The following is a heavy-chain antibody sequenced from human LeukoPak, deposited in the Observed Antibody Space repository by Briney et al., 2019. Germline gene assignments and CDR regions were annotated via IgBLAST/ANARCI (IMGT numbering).Heavy chain of an antibody. J-gene: IGHJ4*02. CDR3: ARDSGSASWAYS. Sequence: GGSLRLSCAASGISVSENYMSWVRQAPGKGLEWVCVVHRDGSIEYADSVKGRLTISRDIAENTLSLQMNSLRVEDTAVYYCARDSGSASWAYSWGQGTLVTVSS. CDR2: VHRDGSI. D-gene: IGHD2-15*01. V-gene: IGHV3-66*02. CDR1: GISVSENY.